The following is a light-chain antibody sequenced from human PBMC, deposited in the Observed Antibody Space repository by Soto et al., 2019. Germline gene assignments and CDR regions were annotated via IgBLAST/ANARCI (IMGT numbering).Light chain of an antibody. CDR2: DAS. J-gene: IGKJ3*01. Sequence: DIQMTQSPSTLSASVGDRITITCRASQSISVWLAWYQQRPGKAPKLLIHDASTLESGVPSRFSGSGSGTKFTLTISSLQPDDFATYYCQHYHSSPFTFGPGTKVHIK. CDR3: QHYHSSPFT. V-gene: IGKV1-5*01. CDR1: QSISVW.